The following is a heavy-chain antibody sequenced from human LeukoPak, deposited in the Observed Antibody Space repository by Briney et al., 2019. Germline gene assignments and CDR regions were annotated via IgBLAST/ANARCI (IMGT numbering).Heavy chain of an antibody. Sequence: EASVKVSCKASGYTFTTYGFSWVRQAPGQGLEWMGWISAYNGNTNYAQRLQGRVTMTTDTSTSTVYMELRSLRSDDTAVYYCARDKNWKPDYWGQGTLVTVPS. CDR3: ARDKNWKPDY. D-gene: IGHD1-1*01. CDR1: GYTFTTYG. V-gene: IGHV1-18*01. J-gene: IGHJ4*02. CDR2: ISAYNGNT.